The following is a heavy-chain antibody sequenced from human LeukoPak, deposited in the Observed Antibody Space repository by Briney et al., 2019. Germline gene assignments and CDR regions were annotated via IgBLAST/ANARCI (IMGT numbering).Heavy chain of an antibody. CDR1: GDSVSSNSAA. Sequence: SQTLSLTCAVSGDSVSSNSAAWNWIRQSPARGLEWLGRTYYRSKWYNDYAESVKSRITINPDTSKNQFSLQLNSVTPGDTAVYYCGRGSSSWYNYYGLDVWGQGTTVTVS. J-gene: IGHJ6*02. V-gene: IGHV6-1*01. CDR2: TYYRSKWYN. CDR3: GRGSSSWYNYYGLDV. D-gene: IGHD6-13*01.